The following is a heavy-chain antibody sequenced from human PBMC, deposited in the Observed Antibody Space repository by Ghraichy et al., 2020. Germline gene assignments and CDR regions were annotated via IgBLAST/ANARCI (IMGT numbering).Heavy chain of an antibody. D-gene: IGHD6-13*01. V-gene: IGHV4-34*01. CDR1: GGSFSGYY. CDR3: ARARGRSSSWYGN. Sequence: SETLSLTCAVYGGSFSGYYWSWIRQPPGKGLEWIGEINHSGSTNYNPSLKSRVTISVDTSKNQFSLKLSSVTAADTAVYYCARARGRSSSWYGNWGQGTLVTVSS. J-gene: IGHJ4*02. CDR2: INHSGST.